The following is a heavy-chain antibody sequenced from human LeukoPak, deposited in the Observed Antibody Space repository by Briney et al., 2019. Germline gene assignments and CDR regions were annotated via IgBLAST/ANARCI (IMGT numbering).Heavy chain of an antibody. Sequence: PSETLSLTCTVSGGSISSYYWSWIRQPPGKGLEYIGYIYYSGSTNYNPSLKSRVTMSVDTSKNQFSLKLSSVTAADTAVYYCARHGAWSAATDYWGQGTLVTVSS. D-gene: IGHD1-26*01. V-gene: IGHV4-59*08. CDR2: IYYSGST. CDR3: ARHGAWSAATDY. J-gene: IGHJ4*02. CDR1: GGSISSYY.